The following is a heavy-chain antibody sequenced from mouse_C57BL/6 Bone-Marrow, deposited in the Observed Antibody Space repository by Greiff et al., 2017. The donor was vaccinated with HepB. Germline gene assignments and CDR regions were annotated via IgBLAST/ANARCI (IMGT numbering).Heavy chain of an antibody. Sequence: VQLQQSGAELVRPGASVKLSCTASGFNIKDDYMHWVKQRPEQGLEWIGWIDPENGDPEYASKFQGKATITADTSSNTAYLQLSSLTSEDTAVYYCTKDSNYSYYYAMDYWGQGTSVTVSS. J-gene: IGHJ4*01. CDR1: GFNIKDDY. D-gene: IGHD2-5*01. V-gene: IGHV14-4*01. CDR3: TKDSNYSYYYAMDY. CDR2: IDPENGDP.